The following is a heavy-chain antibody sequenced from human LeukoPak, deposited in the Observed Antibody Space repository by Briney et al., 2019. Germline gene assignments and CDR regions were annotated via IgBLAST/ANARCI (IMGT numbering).Heavy chain of an antibody. J-gene: IGHJ4*02. CDR2: IIPIFGTA. D-gene: IGHD6-19*01. CDR3: ASPARYSSGWYLFDY. Sequence: ASVKVSCKASGGTFSSYAISWVRQAPGQGLEWMGGIIPIFGTANYAQKFQGRVTITADKSTSTAYMELSSLRSEDTAVYYCASPARYSSGWYLFDYWGQGTLVTVSS. CDR1: GGTFSSYA. V-gene: IGHV1-69*06.